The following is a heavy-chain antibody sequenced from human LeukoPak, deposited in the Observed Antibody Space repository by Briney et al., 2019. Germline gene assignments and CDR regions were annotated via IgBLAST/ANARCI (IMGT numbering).Heavy chain of an antibody. CDR2: ISGSGGST. CDR3: ARDTPVAVAVFDY. V-gene: IGHV3-23*01. Sequence: PGGSLRLSCAASGFTFSSYGMSWVRRAPGKGLEWVSGISGSGGSTYYADSVKGRFTISRDNSKNTLYLQMNSLRAEDTAVYYCARDTPVAVAVFDYWGQGTLVTVSS. J-gene: IGHJ4*02. D-gene: IGHD6-19*01. CDR1: GFTFSSYG.